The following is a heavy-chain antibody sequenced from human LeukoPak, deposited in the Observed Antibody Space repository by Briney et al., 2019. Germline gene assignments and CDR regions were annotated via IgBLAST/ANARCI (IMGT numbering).Heavy chain of an antibody. CDR2: INHSGST. CDR3: ARLFHGSGSYYRPTSLRNNWFDP. Sequence: PSETLSLTCAVYGGSFSGYYWSWIRQPPGKGLEWIGEINHSGSTNYNPSLKSRVTISVDTSKNQFSLKLSSVTAADTAVYYCARLFHGSGSYYRPTSLRNNWFDPWGQGTLVTVSS. V-gene: IGHV4-34*01. CDR1: GGSFSGYY. D-gene: IGHD3-10*01. J-gene: IGHJ5*02.